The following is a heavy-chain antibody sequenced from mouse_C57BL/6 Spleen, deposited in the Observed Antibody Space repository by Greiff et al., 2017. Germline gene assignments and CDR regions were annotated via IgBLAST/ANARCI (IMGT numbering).Heavy chain of an antibody. CDR3: AKEEEGLPLFDY. J-gene: IGHJ2*01. Sequence: VQLVESGPGLVQPTQSLSITCTVSGFSLTSYGVHWVRQSPGKGLEWLGVIWRGGSTDYNAAFMSRLSITKDNSKSQVFFKMNSLQADDTAIYYCAKEEEGLPLFDYWGQGTTLTVSS. V-gene: IGHV2-5*01. CDR1: GFSLTSYG. D-gene: IGHD2-2*01. CDR2: IWRGGST.